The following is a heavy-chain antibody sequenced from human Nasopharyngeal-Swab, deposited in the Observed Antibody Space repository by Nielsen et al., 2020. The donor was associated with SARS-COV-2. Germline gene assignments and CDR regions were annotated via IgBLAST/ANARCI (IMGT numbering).Heavy chain of an antibody. CDR1: GFTFSSYA. V-gene: IGHV3-23*01. CDR2: ISGSGVNT. D-gene: IGHD3-10*02. J-gene: IGHJ4*02. CDR3: ARAGVSVRSYYFDY. Sequence: GGSLRLSCAASGFTFSSYAMSWVRQAPGKGLEWVSGISGSGVNTNYADSVKGRFTISRDSSWNTLYLQMNSLTAEDTAVYYCARAGVSVRSYYFDYWGQGTLVTVSS.